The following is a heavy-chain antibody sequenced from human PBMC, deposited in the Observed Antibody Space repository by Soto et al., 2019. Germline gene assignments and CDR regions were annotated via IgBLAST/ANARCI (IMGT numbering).Heavy chain of an antibody. CDR3: ARQHYYDSSGYYTWN. Sequence: SETLSLTCGVSGGSISSGGYSWSWIWQPPGKGLEWIGTFHYSGSTFYTPSLKNRVTISADTSYNQFSLRLNSVTAADSAVYYCARQHYYDSSGYYTWNWGQGTLVTVSS. V-gene: IGHV4-30-2*03. CDR2: FHYSGST. J-gene: IGHJ4*02. CDR1: GGSISSGGYS. D-gene: IGHD3-22*01.